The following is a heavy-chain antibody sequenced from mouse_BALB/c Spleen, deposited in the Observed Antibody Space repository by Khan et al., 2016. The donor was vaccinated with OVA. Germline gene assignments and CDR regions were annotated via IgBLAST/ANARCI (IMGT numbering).Heavy chain of an antibody. V-gene: IGHV2-6-4*01. CDR1: GFSLSRYS. D-gene: IGHD1-1*01. CDR2: IWDGGST. Sequence: VKVEESGPGLVAPSQSLSITCTVSGFSLSRYSVHWVRQPPGKGLEWLGMIWDGGSTDYNSALKSRLSISKDNSKSQVFLKMNSLQNEDTAMYYFARNLYYGSYYAMDYWGQGTSVTVSS. J-gene: IGHJ4*01. CDR3: ARNLYYGSYYAMDY.